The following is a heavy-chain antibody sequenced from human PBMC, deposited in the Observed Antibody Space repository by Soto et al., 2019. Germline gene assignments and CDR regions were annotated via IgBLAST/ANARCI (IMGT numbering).Heavy chain of an antibody. V-gene: IGHV1-69*13. D-gene: IGHD3-10*01. CDR3: ARSNRGVYYGSGSYSSAEAFDI. CDR1: GGTFRSYA. J-gene: IGHJ3*02. Sequence: SVQVPCQASGGTFRSYAISWVRQAPGQGLEWMGGIIPIFGTANYAQKFQGRVTITADESTSTAYMELSSLRSEDTAVYYCARSNRGVYYGSGSYSSAEAFDIWGQGTMVTVSS. CDR2: IIPIFGTA.